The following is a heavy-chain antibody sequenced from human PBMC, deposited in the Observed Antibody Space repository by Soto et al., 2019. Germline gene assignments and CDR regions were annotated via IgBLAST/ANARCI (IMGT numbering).Heavy chain of an antibody. CDR2: ISYDGSNK. Sequence: QVQLVESGGGVVQPGRSLRLSCAASGFTFSSYGMHWVRQAPGKGLEWVAVISYDGSNKYYAESVKGRFTISRDNSKNTLYLQMNSLRAEDTAVYYCAKGDYGDYPYWGQGTLVTVSS. J-gene: IGHJ4*02. V-gene: IGHV3-30*18. D-gene: IGHD4-17*01. CDR3: AKGDYGDYPY. CDR1: GFTFSSYG.